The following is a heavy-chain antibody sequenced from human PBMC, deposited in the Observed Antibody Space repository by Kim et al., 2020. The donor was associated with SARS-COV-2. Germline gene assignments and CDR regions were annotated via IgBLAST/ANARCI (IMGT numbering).Heavy chain of an antibody. D-gene: IGHD6-13*01. J-gene: IGHJ4*02. Sequence: YQHPSPRGRVTISVDTSKNQFSLKLSSVTAADTAVYYCARLTQYSSSWYYWGQGTLVTVSS. CDR3: ARLTQYSSSWYY. V-gene: IGHV4-39*01.